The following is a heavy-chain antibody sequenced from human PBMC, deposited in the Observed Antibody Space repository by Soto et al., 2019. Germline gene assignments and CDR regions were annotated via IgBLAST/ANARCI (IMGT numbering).Heavy chain of an antibody. Sequence: EVLLLKSGGGLVQPGGSLRLSCAASGFTFSNYAVNWVRQAPGKGLEWVSTIYGGGDGTHYADSVKGRFTISRDNSKNTLYLQMNSLRAEDTAVYYCAKNRGHEPPYYSDSWGQGTLVTVSS. CDR2: IYGGGDGT. CDR3: AKNRGHEPPYYSDS. CDR1: GFTFSNYA. V-gene: IGHV3-23*01. J-gene: IGHJ4*02.